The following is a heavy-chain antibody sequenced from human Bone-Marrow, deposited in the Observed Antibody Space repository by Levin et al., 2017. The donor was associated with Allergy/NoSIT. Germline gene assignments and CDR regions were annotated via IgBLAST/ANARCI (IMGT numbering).Heavy chain of an antibody. Sequence: PGGSLRLSCAISGITSNNYTLTWVRQAPGKGLEWVSSISSTGAYMHYADSVKSRFTISRDNAKKLLFLQMSSLRAEDTAMYYCASRIAAPGGLDVWGQGTTVTVSS. CDR1: GITSNNYT. D-gene: IGHD6-25*01. J-gene: IGHJ6*02. CDR2: ISSTGAYM. V-gene: IGHV3-21*01. CDR3: ASRIAAPGGLDV.